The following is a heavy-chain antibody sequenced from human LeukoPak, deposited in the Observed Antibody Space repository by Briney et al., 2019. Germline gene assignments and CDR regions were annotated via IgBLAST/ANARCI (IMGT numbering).Heavy chain of an antibody. D-gene: IGHD6-19*01. Sequence: GSLRLSCAASGFTVSSNYMSWVRQAPGKGLEWVSVIYSGGSTYYADSVKGRFTISRDNSKNTLYLQMNSLRAEDTAVYYCARGGTDSSGWYYFDYWGQGTLVTVSS. CDR1: GFTVSSNY. CDR3: ARGGTDSSGWYYFDY. V-gene: IGHV3-53*01. CDR2: IYSGGST. J-gene: IGHJ4*02.